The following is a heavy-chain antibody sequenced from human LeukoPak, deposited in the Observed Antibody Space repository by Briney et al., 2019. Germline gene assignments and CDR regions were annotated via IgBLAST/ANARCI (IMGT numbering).Heavy chain of an antibody. CDR2: ISYDGSNK. CDR3: AREGIDYYDSSGYYITPPFDY. CDR1: GFTFSSYA. V-gene: IGHV3-30*04. J-gene: IGHJ4*02. Sequence: GGSLRLSCAASGFTFSSYAMHWDRQAPGKGLEWVAVISYDGSNKYYADSVKGRFTISRDNSKNTLYLQMNSLRAEDTAVYYCAREGIDYYDSSGYYITPPFDYWGQGTLVTVSS. D-gene: IGHD3-22*01.